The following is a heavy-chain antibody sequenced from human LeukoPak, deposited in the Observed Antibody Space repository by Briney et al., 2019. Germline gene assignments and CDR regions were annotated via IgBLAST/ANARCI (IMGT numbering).Heavy chain of an antibody. CDR2: IKQDGSEK. CDR1: GFTFGSSR. Sequence: GGSLRLSCVVSGFTFGSSRMSWVRQAPGKGLEWVTNIKQDGSEKYYVDSVKGRFTISRDNSRNSLYLDINSLRTEDTAVYYCAKDRDSNWYPYFEYWGQGTLITVSS. V-gene: IGHV3-7*03. J-gene: IGHJ4*02. CDR3: AKDRDSNWYPYFEY. D-gene: IGHD4-11*01.